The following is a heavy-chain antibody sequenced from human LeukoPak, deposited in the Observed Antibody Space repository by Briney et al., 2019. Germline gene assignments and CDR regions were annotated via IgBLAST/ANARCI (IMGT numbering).Heavy chain of an antibody. Sequence: PGGSLRLSCAASGFTFSDYYMSWIHQAPGKGLEWVSYISSSGSTIYYADSVKGRFTISRDNAKNSLYLQMNSLRAEDTAVYYCARVWYSGSYPVDYWGQGTLVTVSS. CDR1: GFTFSDYY. V-gene: IGHV3-11*01. D-gene: IGHD1-26*01. J-gene: IGHJ4*02. CDR3: ARVWYSGSYPVDY. CDR2: ISSSGSTI.